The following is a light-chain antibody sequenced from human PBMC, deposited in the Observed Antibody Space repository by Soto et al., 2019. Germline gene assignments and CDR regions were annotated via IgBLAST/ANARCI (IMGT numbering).Light chain of an antibody. V-gene: IGKV3D-15*01. CDR1: QTINSN. J-gene: IGKJ4*01. CDR3: QQYKDWPPLT. Sequence: EILMTQSPLTLSVSPGEGATLSCRASQTINSNLAWYQQRPGQAPRVLIYGASSRASGIPDRVSGSGSGTDFTLTINSLEPDDFAVYYCQQYKDWPPLTFGGGTRVESK. CDR2: GAS.